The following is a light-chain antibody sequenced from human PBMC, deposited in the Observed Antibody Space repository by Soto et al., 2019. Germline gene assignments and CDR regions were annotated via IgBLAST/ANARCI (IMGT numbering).Light chain of an antibody. CDR2: EGS. J-gene: IGLJ2*01. Sequence: QSALTQPASVSGSPGQSITISCTGTSSDVGSYNLVSWYQQHPGKAPKLMIYEGSKRPSGVSNRFSGSKSVNTASLTISGIQAEDEADYYCCSYAGSSTVVFGGGTKLTVL. CDR3: CSYAGSSTVV. CDR1: SSDVGSYNL. V-gene: IGLV2-23*01.